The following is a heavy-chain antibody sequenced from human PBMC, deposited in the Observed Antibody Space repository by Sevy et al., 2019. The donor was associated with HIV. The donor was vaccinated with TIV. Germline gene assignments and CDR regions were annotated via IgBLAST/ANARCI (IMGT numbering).Heavy chain of an antibody. V-gene: IGHV1-24*01. CDR1: GYTLTQLA. CDR3: ATTKDYYENSGDPFDY. J-gene: IGHJ4*02. CDR2: FDPEDNER. D-gene: IGHD3-22*01. Sequence: ASVKVSCKDSGYTLTQLAMHWVRQAPGKGLEWMGSFDPEDNERIYAQKWQGRFSMTEDTSTDTAYMELSNLRSEDTAVYYCATTKDYYENSGDPFDYWGQGTLVTVSS.